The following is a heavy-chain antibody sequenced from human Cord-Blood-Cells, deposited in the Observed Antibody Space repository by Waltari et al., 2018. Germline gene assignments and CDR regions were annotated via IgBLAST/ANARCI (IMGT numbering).Heavy chain of an antibody. CDR3: ATTLLRQEGYPLDY. Sequence: EVQLVQSGAEVKKPGESLKISCKGSGYSFTSYWIGWVRQMPGKGLEWMGIIVPEDSETGDSPSFQGQVTISADKSISTAYLQWSSLKASDTAMYYCATTLLRQEGYPLDYWGQGTLVTVSS. V-gene: IGHV5-51*01. CDR1: GYSFTSYW. J-gene: IGHJ4*02. D-gene: IGHD5-12*01. CDR2: IVPEDSET.